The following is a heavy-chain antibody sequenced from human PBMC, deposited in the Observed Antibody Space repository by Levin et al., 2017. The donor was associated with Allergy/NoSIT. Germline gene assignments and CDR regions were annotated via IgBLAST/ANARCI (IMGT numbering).Heavy chain of an antibody. CDR1: GGSIGSGGYY. J-gene: IGHJ2*01. V-gene: IGHV4-61*02. Sequence: SETLSLTCTVSGGSIGSGGYYWSYIRQSAGKGLEWIGRISASGSSSYNPSLRSRVTISVDTSKNQFSLQLTSVTAADTDNYYCAIDSHSSAYDRYFGIWGRGTMVTVSS. D-gene: IGHD6-19*01. CDR2: ISASGSS. CDR3: AIDSHSSAYDRYFGI.